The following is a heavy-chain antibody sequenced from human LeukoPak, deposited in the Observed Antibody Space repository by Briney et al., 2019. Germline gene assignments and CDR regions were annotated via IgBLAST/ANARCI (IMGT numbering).Heavy chain of an antibody. J-gene: IGHJ6*03. D-gene: IGHD5-18*01. CDR3: ARRSGYSYGYYYYYYMDV. Sequence: SETLSLTCTVSGGSISSYYWSWIRQPPGKGLEWIGEINHSGSTNYNPSLKSRVTISVDTSKNQFSLKLSSVTAADTAVYYCARRSGYSYGYYYYYYMDVWGKGTTVTISS. CDR1: GGSISSYY. V-gene: IGHV4-34*01. CDR2: INHSGST.